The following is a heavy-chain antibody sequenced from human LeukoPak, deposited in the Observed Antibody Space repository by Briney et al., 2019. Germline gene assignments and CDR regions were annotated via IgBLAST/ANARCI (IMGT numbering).Heavy chain of an antibody. J-gene: IGHJ5*02. CDR2: INPNSGGT. Sequence: ASVKVSCKASGYTFTGYYMHWVRQAPGQGLEWMGWINPNSGGTNYAQKFQGGVTMTRDTSISTAYMELSRLRSDDTAVYYCARELDYGIFGVVINPVGYNWFDPWGQGTLVTVSS. V-gene: IGHV1-2*02. CDR3: ARELDYGIFGVVINPVGYNWFDP. CDR1: GYTFTGYY. D-gene: IGHD3-3*01.